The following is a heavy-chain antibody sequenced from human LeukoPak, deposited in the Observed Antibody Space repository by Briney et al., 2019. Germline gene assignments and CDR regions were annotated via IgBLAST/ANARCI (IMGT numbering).Heavy chain of an antibody. Sequence: GSLRLSCAASGFTFSSYAMSWVRQAPGKGLEWIGRIYTSGSTNYNPSLKGRVTMSVDTSKNQFSLKLSSVTAADTAVYYCAREGDSSGYPGIIDYWGQGTLVTVSS. CDR3: AREGDSSGYPGIIDY. CDR1: GFTFSSYA. J-gene: IGHJ4*02. D-gene: IGHD3-22*01. V-gene: IGHV4-4*07. CDR2: IYTSGST.